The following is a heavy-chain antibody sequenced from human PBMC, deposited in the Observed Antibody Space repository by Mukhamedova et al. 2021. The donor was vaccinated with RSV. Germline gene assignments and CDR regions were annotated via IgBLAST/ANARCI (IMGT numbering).Heavy chain of an antibody. D-gene: IGHD3-10*01. CDR2: ISSDGSYK. Sequence: YGMHWVRQAPGKGLEWVAVISSDGSYKYYADSVKGRFTISRDNFKNTLYLQMNSLGPEDTAVYYCAKDWGREFVSGSSYLDYWG. J-gene: IGHJ4*01. CDR3: AKDWGREFVSGSSYLDY. CDR1: YG. V-gene: IGHV3-30*18.